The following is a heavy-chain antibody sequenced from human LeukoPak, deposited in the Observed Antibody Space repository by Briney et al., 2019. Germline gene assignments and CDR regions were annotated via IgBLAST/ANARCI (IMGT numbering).Heavy chain of an antibody. J-gene: IGHJ4*02. V-gene: IGHV4-30-2*01. CDR3: ARGLIVPSTTFDY. CDR1: GDSISSGTYS. CDR2: ISHSGGT. Sequence: SETLSLTCAVSGDSISSGTYSWTWIRQPPGKGLEWIGFISHSGGTYYNPSLKSRVTMSVDRSENQFSLKLSSVTAADTAVYYCARGLIVPSTTFDYWGQGALVTVSS. D-gene: IGHD4-11*01.